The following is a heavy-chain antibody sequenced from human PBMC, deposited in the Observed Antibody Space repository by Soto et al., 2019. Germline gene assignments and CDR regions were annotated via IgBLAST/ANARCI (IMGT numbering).Heavy chain of an antibody. D-gene: IGHD2-21*01. Sequence: QMQLQESGPGLVKPSQTLSLTCTVSGGSISSGGYFWNWLRQHPGKGLEWIGFIYHSGSTFYSPSLQSRVSISVDTSKNQFSLKLSSVTPADTAVYYCAREGYAHFGDDGPFELFHFDNWGPGTLFTVSS. CDR2: IYHSGST. J-gene: IGHJ4*02. CDR3: AREGYAHFGDDGPFELFHFDN. CDR1: GGSISSGGYF. V-gene: IGHV4-31*03.